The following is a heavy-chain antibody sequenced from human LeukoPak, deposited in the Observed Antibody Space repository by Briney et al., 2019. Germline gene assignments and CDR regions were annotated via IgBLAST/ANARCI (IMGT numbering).Heavy chain of an antibody. Sequence: GGSLRLSCAASGFTFDDYTMHWGRQAPGKGLEWVSLISWDAGRTYYADSVKGRFTISRDNSKNSLYLQMNSLRTEDTALYYCAKADTTLDPFDHWGQGTLVTVSS. V-gene: IGHV3-43*01. CDR1: GFTFDDYT. CDR3: AKADTTLDPFDH. J-gene: IGHJ4*02. CDR2: ISWDAGRT. D-gene: IGHD5-18*01.